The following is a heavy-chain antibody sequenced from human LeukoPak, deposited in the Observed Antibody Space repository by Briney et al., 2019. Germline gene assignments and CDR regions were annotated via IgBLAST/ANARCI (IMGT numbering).Heavy chain of an antibody. J-gene: IGHJ4*02. CDR2: IKEDGSEK. D-gene: IGHD6-6*01. CDR3: AREFYAMRAARPAMIDY. CDR1: GFRFNSYW. Sequence: PGGSLRLSCAASGFRFNSYWMTWVRQAPGKGLERVSNIKEDGSEKYYVDSVKGRFTISRDNAKNSLYLQMNSLRAEDTAVYYCAREFYAMRAARPAMIDYWGQGTLVTVSS. V-gene: IGHV3-7*01.